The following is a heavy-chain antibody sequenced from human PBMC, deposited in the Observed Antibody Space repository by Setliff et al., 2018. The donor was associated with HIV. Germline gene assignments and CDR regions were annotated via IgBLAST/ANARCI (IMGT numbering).Heavy chain of an antibody. CDR1: GFMFGVDW. CDR2: VTPDGGDK. V-gene: IGHV3-7*01. CDR3: AREDVTTSGLDI. D-gene: IGHD4-17*01. Sequence: GGSLRLSCAASGFMFGVDWMSWVRQTPGKGLEWVASVTPDGGDKYYANSMRGRFTISRDNGKSTLYLQMNSLRVDDTAKYYCAREDVTTSGLDIWGQGTMVTVSS. J-gene: IGHJ3*02.